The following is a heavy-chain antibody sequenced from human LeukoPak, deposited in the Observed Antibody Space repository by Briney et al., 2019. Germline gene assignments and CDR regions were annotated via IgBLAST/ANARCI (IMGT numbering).Heavy chain of an antibody. Sequence: SETLSLTCTVSGVSISNYFWSWIRQPPGKGLEWIGYIYYSGSTNYNPSLKSRVTISVDTSKNQFSLKLSSVTAADTAVYYCARSDGSGSFSWFDPWGQGTLVTVSS. J-gene: IGHJ5*02. CDR2: IYYSGST. V-gene: IGHV4-59*01. D-gene: IGHD3-10*01. CDR1: GVSISNYF. CDR3: ARSDGSGSFSWFDP.